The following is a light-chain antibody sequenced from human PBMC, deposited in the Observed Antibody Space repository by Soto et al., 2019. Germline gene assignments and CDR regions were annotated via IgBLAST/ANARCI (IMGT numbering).Light chain of an antibody. V-gene: IGLV2-14*01. CDR2: EDS. J-gene: IGLJ1*01. Sequence: QSALTQPASVSGSPGHSITISCTGTSRDVGAYNFVSWYQQHPGKAPKLMIYEDSLRPPGVSDRFSGSKSDNTASLTISGLQAEDEADYYCSSFTTSSTRVFGTGTKLTVL. CDR1: SRDVGAYNF. CDR3: SSFTTSSTRV.